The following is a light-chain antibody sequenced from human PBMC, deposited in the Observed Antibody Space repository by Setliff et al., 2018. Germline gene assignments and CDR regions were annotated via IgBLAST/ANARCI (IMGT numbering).Light chain of an antibody. CDR1: SSDVGGINH. V-gene: IGLV2-8*01. J-gene: IGLJ1*01. CDR2: EVS. CDR3: SSYAGNYIYV. Sequence: QSALAQPPSASGSPGQSVTISCTRTSSDVGGINHVSWYQQHPGKAPRLMIFEVSKRPSGVPDRFSGSKSGNTASLTVSGLQAEDGADYYCSSYAGNYIYVFGTGTKVTVL.